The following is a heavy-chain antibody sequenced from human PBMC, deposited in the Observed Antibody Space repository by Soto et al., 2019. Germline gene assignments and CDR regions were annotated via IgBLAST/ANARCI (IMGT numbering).Heavy chain of an antibody. D-gene: IGHD5-12*01. Sequence: EVQLVESGGGLVQPGGSLTLSCAASGFTFSSNAMPWVRQAPGKGLEYVLAITSNGGYTYYANSVKGRFTISRDNSKNTLYLQMGSLRAEDMAVYYCARLRDGYNLDYWGQGTLVTVSS. CDR2: ITSNGGYT. CDR1: GFTFSSNA. V-gene: IGHV3-64*01. CDR3: ARLRDGYNLDY. J-gene: IGHJ4*02.